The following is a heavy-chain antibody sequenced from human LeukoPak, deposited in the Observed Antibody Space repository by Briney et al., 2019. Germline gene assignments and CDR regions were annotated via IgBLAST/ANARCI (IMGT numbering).Heavy chain of an antibody. J-gene: IGHJ4*02. D-gene: IGHD4-17*01. V-gene: IGHV4-4*02. Sequence: PSETLSLTCAVSGGYISSSDWWSWVRQPPGKGLGWIGGIYHSGNSNYNPSLKSRVTFSIDKSKNQFSLRLSSVTVADTAVYYCARAPNYGDPEYFDYWGQGTLVSVSS. CDR3: ARAPNYGDPEYFDY. CDR2: IYHSGNS. CDR1: GGYISSSDW.